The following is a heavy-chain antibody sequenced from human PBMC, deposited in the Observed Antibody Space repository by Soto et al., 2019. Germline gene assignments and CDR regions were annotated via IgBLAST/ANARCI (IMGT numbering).Heavy chain of an antibody. Sequence: SQTMSLRWSVAGGSISGYCGSWIRQPPGKGLEWIGYIYYGGSTNYNPSLKSRVTISVDTSKNQFSLKLSSVTAADTAGYYCARRYEGNFDYCGQGTLVTVSS. CDR1: GGSISGYC. D-gene: IGHD3-3*01. CDR3: ARRYEGNFDY. J-gene: IGHJ4*02. V-gene: IGHV4-59*01. CDR2: IYYGGST.